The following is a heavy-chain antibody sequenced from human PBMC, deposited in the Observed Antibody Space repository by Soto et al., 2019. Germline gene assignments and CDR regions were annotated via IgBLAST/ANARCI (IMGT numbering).Heavy chain of an antibody. Sequence: SETLSLTCAVYGGSFSGYYWSWIRQPPGKGLEWIGEINHSGSTNYNPSLKSRVTISVDTSKNQFSLKLSSVTAADTAVYYCARTLIAAAGTNPYFDYWGQGTLVTVSS. CDR3: ARTLIAAAGTNPYFDY. V-gene: IGHV4-34*01. D-gene: IGHD6-13*01. CDR2: INHSGST. CDR1: GGSFSGYY. J-gene: IGHJ4*02.